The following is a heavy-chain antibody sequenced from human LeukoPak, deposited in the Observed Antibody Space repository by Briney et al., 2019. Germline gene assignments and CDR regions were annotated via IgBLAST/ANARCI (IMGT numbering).Heavy chain of an antibody. CDR1: RFTFSSYG. Sequence: QSGGSLRLSCAASRFTFSSYGMHWARQARGKGLEWVEVIWYDGSNKYYADSVKGRFTISRDNSKNTLYLQMNSLRAEDTAVYYCARDGRWNHASGFDYWGQGTLVTVSS. CDR3: ARDGRWNHASGFDY. J-gene: IGHJ4*02. D-gene: IGHD1-14*01. V-gene: IGHV3-33*01. CDR2: IWYDGSNK.